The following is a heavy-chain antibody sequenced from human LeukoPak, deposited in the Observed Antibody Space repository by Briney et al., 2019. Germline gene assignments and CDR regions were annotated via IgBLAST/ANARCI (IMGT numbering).Heavy chain of an antibody. CDR3: ASLRTGTNNWFDP. D-gene: IGHD1-1*01. V-gene: IGHV1-69*05. CDR2: IIPIFGTA. CDR1: GRTFSSYA. Sequence: SVKVSCKASGRTFSSYAISWVRQAPGQGLEWMGGIIPIFGTANYAQKFQGRVTITTDESTSTAYMELSSLRSEDTAVYYCASLRTGTNNWFDPWGQGTLVTVSS. J-gene: IGHJ5*02.